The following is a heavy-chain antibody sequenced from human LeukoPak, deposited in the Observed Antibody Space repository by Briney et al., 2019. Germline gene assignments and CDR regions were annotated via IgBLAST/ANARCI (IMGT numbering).Heavy chain of an antibody. V-gene: IGHV3-21*01. Sequence: GGSLRLSCAASGFTFSSYSMNWVRQAPGEGLEWVSSISKGSGSIYYPDSVKGRFTVSRDNAKSSLYLQMNSLRVEDTAIYYCAGDLSSSESLYDYWGRGTQVTVSS. CDR1: GFTFSSYS. CDR2: ISKGSGSI. CDR3: AGDLSSSESLYDY. D-gene: IGHD6-13*01. J-gene: IGHJ4*02.